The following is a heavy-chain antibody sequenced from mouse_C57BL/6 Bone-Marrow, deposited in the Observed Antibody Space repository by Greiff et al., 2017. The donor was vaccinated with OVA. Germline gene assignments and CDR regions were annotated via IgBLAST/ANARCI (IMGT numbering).Heavy chain of an antibody. D-gene: IGHD1-1*01. V-gene: IGHV2-2*01. CDR3: ASPSYGSYAMDY. CDR1: GFSLTSYG. J-gene: IGHJ4*01. Sequence: VQLQESGPGLVQPSQSLSITCTVSGFSLTSYGVHWVRQSPGQGLEWLGVIWSGGSTDYNAAFISRLSISKDNSKSQVFFKMNSLQADDTAIYYCASPSYGSYAMDYWGQGTSVTVSS. CDR2: IWSGGST.